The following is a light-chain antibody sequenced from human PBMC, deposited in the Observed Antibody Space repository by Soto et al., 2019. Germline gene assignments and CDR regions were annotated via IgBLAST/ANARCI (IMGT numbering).Light chain of an antibody. CDR3: QQYGDSPPT. V-gene: IGKV3-11*01. CDR1: QSVSSY. CDR2: DAS. J-gene: IGKJ1*01. Sequence: EIVLTQSPATLSLSPGERATLSCRASQSVSSYLAWYQQKPGQAPRLLIYDASNRATGIPARFSGSGSGTDFTLTISSLEPEDFAVYYCQQYGDSPPTFGQGTKVEVK.